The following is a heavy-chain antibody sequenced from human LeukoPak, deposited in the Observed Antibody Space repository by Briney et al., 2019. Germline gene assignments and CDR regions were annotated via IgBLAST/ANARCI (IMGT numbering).Heavy chain of an antibody. V-gene: IGHV4-39*01. Sequence: PSETLSLTCTVSGGSISSSSYYWGWIRQPPGKGLEWIGSIYYSGSTYYNPSLKSRVTISVDTSKNQFSLKLSSVTAADTAVYYCARHGSYARSDFDYWGQGTLVTVSS. CDR3: ARHGSYARSDFDY. D-gene: IGHD2-15*01. CDR2: IYYSGST. CDR1: GGSISSSSYY. J-gene: IGHJ4*02.